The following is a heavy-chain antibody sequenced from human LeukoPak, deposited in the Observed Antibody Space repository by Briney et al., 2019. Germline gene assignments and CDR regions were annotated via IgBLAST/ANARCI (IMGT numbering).Heavy chain of an antibody. J-gene: IGHJ6*02. V-gene: IGHV1-24*01. Sequence: ASVKVSCKVSGYSLTELSMHWVRQAPGKGLEWMGGFDPEDGETIYAQKFQGRVTMTEDTSTDTAYMELSSLRSEDTAVCYCAIGYCSSTSCLRLLLYYYGMDVWGQGTTVTVSS. D-gene: IGHD2-2*01. CDR2: FDPEDGET. CDR3: AIGYCSSTSCLRLLLYYYGMDV. CDR1: GYSLTELS.